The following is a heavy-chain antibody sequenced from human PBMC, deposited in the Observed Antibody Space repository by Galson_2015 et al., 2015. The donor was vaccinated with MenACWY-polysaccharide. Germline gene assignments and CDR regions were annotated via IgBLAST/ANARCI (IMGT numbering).Heavy chain of an antibody. CDR1: GFNFRGSG. J-gene: IGHJ3*02. Sequence: SLRLSCAASGFNFRGSGMHWVRQAPGKGLEWVALIQYDGSIKVYADSVKGRFTISRDNSKNTLFLEMNSLRAEDTAVYFCAREGSRIVFHAFDIWGQGTVVTVSS. CDR3: AREGSRIVFHAFDI. CDR2: IQYDGSIK. V-gene: IGHV3-33*05. D-gene: IGHD6-13*01.